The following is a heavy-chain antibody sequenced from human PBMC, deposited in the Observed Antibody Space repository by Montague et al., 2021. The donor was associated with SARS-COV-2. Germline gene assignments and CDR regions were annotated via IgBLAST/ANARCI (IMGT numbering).Heavy chain of an antibody. J-gene: IGHJ4*02. CDR2: IDWDDDK. CDR3: ARIRYDILTGYQTLFDY. V-gene: IGHV2-70*11. Sequence: PALVKPTHTLTLTCTFSGFSLSTSGMCVSWIRQPPGKALEWLARIDWDDDKYYSTSLKTRLTISKDTSKNQVVLTMTNMDPADTATYYCARIRYDILTGYQTLFDYWGQGTLVTVSS. D-gene: IGHD3-9*01. CDR1: GFSLSTSGMC.